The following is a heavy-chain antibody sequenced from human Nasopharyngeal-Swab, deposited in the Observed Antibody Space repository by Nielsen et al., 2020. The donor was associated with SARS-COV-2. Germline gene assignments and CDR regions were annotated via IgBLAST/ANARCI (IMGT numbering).Heavy chain of an antibody. J-gene: IGHJ6*02. CDR1: GFTISDYY. CDR2: ISTSGRST. D-gene: IGHD3/OR15-3a*01. V-gene: IGHV3-11*01. CDR3: AREQGYQVLLDHYYHGLDV. Sequence: GGSLRLSCAASGFTISDYYMAWIRQAPGRGLEWVSYISTSGRSTDSADSVKGRFTISRDNANNLLFLHMSRLRGEDTAVYYCAREQGYQVLLDHYYHGLDVWGHGTAVTVSS.